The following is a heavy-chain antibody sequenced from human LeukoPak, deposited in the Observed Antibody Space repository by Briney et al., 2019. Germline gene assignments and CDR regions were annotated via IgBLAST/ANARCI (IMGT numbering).Heavy chain of an antibody. J-gene: IGHJ4*02. CDR1: GFSFNGYA. CDR2: TGGSDDNT. Sequence: GGSLRLSCEGSGFSFNGYAMSWVRQAPGQGLEWVAVTGGSDDNTHYADSVKGRFTISRDNSANRLFLQMNSLRPDDSALYYCTKDLMTGFSSGWYFAYWGPGTLVSVPS. CDR3: TKDLMTGFSSGWYFAY. V-gene: IGHV3-23*01. D-gene: IGHD6-19*01.